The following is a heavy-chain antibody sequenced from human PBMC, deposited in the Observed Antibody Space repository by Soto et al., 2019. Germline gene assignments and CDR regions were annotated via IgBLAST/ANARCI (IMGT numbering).Heavy chain of an antibody. CDR2: IVPNVGTV. CDR1: GGTLSSFINYP. CDR3: ARRDTSGFLRYFDN. V-gene: IGHV1-69*06. J-gene: IGHJ4*02. D-gene: IGHD3-3*01. Sequence: QMQLVQSGAEVKKPGSSVKVSCKASGGTLSSFINYPINWVRQAPGQGLEWMGGIVPNVGTVNYAQKLQGRVTITADKSTGTAYMELSSLRSEDTALYYWARRDTSGFLRYFDNWGQGTLVTVSS.